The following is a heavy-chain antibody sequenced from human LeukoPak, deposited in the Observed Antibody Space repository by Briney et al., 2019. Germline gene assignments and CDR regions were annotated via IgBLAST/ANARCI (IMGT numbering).Heavy chain of an antibody. Sequence: GGSLRLSCAASGFTFSSYWMSWVRQAPGKGLEWVANIKQDGSEKYYVDSVKGRFTISRDNAKNSLYLQMNSLRAEDTAVYYCARGRYSSGWLGFMDVWGKGTTVTVSS. V-gene: IGHV3-7*01. CDR1: GFTFSSYW. D-gene: IGHD6-19*01. J-gene: IGHJ6*03. CDR2: IKQDGSEK. CDR3: ARGRYSSGWLGFMDV.